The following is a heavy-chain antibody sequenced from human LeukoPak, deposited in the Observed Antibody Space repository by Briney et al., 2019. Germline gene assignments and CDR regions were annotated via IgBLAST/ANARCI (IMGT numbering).Heavy chain of an antibody. D-gene: IGHD5-18*01. CDR3: ASERGYSYGYGDY. CDR2: IIPIFGTA. Sequence: GASVKVSCKASGYTFTSYGISWVRQAPGQGLEWMGGIIPIFGTANYAQKFQGRVTITADESTSTAYMELSSLRSEDTAVYYCASERGYSYGYGDYWGQGTLVTVSS. V-gene: IGHV1-69*13. CDR1: GYTFTSYG. J-gene: IGHJ4*02.